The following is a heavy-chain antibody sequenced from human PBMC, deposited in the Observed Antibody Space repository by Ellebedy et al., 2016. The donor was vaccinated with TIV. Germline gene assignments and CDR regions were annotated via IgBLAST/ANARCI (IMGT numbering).Heavy chain of an antibody. CDR1: GGSFSGYY. Sequence: SETLSLXXAVYGGSFSGYYWSWIRQPPGKGLEWIGEINHSGSTNYNPSLKSRVTISVDTSKNQFSLKLSSVTAADTAVYYCARRGGGRITMVRGVNGMDVWGQGTTVTVSS. V-gene: IGHV4-34*01. D-gene: IGHD3-10*01. CDR3: ARRGGGRITMVRGVNGMDV. CDR2: INHSGST. J-gene: IGHJ6*02.